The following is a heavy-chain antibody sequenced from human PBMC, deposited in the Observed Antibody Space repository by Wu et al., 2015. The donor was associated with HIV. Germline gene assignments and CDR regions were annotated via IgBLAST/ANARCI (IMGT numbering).Heavy chain of an antibody. J-gene: IGHJ4*02. V-gene: IGHV1-18*01. D-gene: IGHD2-15*01. CDR1: GYTFTSYG. CDR2: ISAYNGNT. Sequence: QVQLVQSGAEVKKPGASVKVSCKASGYTFTSYGISWVRQAPGQGLEWMGWISAYNGNTNYAQKLQGRVTMTTDTSTSTAYMELRSLRSDDTAVYYCARGPTDIVVVVAAIQHLNYFDYWAEGTLVTVSS. CDR3: ARGPTDIVVVVAAIQHLNYFDY.